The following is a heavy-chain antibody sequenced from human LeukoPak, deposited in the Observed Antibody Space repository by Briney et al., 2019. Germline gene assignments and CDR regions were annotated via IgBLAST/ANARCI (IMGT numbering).Heavy chain of an antibody. D-gene: IGHD2-2*01. CDR2: IITILGIA. J-gene: IGHJ5*02. V-gene: IGHV1-69*04. CDR3: ARGKRCPYCSRTSCYSVYWFDP. CDR1: VGTLRRYV. Sequence: SSVKDSCQSCVGTLRRYVISWLRPPPSQEVEWVGRIITILGIANYAQKCKRRVTITADESTSKDYMKLSSLRSEDTAVYYWARGKRCPYCSRTSCYSVYWFDPWGQGTLVTVSS.